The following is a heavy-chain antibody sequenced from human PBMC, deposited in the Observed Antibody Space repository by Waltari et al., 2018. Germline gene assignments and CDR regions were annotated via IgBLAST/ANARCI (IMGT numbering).Heavy chain of an antibody. V-gene: IGHV1-69*08. D-gene: IGHD2-15*01. Sequence: QVQLVQSGAEVKKPGSSVKVSCKASGGTFSSYTISWVRQAPGQGLEWMGRIIPILGIANYAQKFQGRGTITADKSTSTAYMELSSLRSEDTAVYYCARDLTRGGSANGNLGAFDIWGQGTMVTVSS. CDR2: IIPILGIA. J-gene: IGHJ3*02. CDR3: ARDLTRGGSANGNLGAFDI. CDR1: GGTFSSYT.